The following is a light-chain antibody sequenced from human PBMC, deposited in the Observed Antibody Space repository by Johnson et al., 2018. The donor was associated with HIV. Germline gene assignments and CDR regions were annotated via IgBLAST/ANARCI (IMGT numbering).Light chain of an antibody. J-gene: IGLJ1*01. CDR3: GTWDSSLSGV. V-gene: IGLV1-51*01. Sequence: SVLTQPPSVSAAPGQKVTISCSGSSSNIGNNYVSWYQQLPGTAPKLLIYDNNKRPSGIPDRFSGSKSGTSATLGINGLQTGDEADYYCGTWDSSLSGVFGTGTKVTVL. CDR2: DNN. CDR1: SSNIGNNY.